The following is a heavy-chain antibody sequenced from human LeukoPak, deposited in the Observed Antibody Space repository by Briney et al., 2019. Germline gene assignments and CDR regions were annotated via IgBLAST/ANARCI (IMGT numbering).Heavy chain of an antibody. CDR2: ISDDGRRK. Sequence: GSLRLSCAASGFSFISYGMHWVRQAPGKGLDWGGVISDDGRRKDYADSVKGRFTISRDNSKDTLHLQMNSLRAEDTAVYYCAKRPSDYGDYVSYFDYWGQGTLVTVSS. V-gene: IGHV3-30*18. J-gene: IGHJ4*02. D-gene: IGHD4-17*01. CDR1: GFSFISYG. CDR3: AKRPSDYGDYVSYFDY.